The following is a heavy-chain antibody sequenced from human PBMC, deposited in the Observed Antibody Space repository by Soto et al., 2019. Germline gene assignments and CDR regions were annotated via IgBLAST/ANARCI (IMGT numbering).Heavy chain of an antibody. V-gene: IGHV1-46*04. CDR3: AVGGNYFSMDV. CDR2: INPDGGGT. J-gene: IGHJ6*02. Sequence: QVQLVQSGAEVKKPGASVKVSCKASGYTFTSYYMHWVRLAPGQGLEWMGIINPDGGGTSYAQQLQGRVIMTRDTSTSTVYMEMSSLRSEDTAVYYCAVGGNYFSMDVWGQGTTVTVSS. CDR1: GYTFTSYY.